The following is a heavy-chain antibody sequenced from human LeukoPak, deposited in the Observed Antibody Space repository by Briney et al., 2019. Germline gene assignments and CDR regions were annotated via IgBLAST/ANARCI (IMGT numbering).Heavy chain of an antibody. CDR3: ARVRVVRYYYYYYMDV. V-gene: IGHV1-8*01. D-gene: IGHD3-3*01. CDR1: GYIFTSYD. J-gene: IGHJ6*03. CDR2: MNPNSGNT. Sequence: ASVKVSCKASGYIFTSYDINWVRQATGQGLEWMGWMNPNSGNTGYAQKFQGRVTMTRNTSISTAYMELSSLRSEDTAVYYCARVRVVRYYYYYYMDVWGKGTTVTVSS.